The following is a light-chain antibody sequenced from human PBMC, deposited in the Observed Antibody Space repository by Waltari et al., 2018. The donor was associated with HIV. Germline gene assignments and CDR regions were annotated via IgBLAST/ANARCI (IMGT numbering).Light chain of an antibody. CDR1: SSDIGAYDY. CDR2: DVN. V-gene: IGLV2-11*01. CDR3: STDGGVASYVI. J-gene: IGLJ2*01. Sequence: HSALTQPRSVSGSPGQSVTISCTGTSSDIGAYDYVSWFQKFPGRAPKLLIFDVNTRPAGVHDRFAGFKSGDTASLTIAGLQPDDESDYCCSTDGGVASYVIFGGGTTLTVL.